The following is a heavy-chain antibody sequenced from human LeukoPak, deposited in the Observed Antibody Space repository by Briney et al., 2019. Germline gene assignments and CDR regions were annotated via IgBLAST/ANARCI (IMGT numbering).Heavy chain of an antibody. J-gene: IGHJ4*02. CDR1: GGSISSSNYY. D-gene: IGHD5-12*01. CDR3: AGHTYSGYDYPFDY. V-gene: IGHV4-39*01. CDR2: TYYSGRT. Sequence: SETLSLTCTVSGGSISSSNYYWGWIRQPPGKGLEWIGSTYYSGRTYYNPSLKSRVTISVDTSKNQFSLKLSSVTAADTAVYFCAGHTYSGYDYPFDYWGQGTLVTVSS.